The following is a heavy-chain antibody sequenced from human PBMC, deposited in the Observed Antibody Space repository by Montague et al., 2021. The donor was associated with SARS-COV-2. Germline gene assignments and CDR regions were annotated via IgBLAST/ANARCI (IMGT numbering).Heavy chain of an antibody. J-gene: IGHJ5*02. Sequence: SETLSLTCTVSGGSISSSSYYWGWIRQPPGKGLEWIGSIYYSGSTYYNPSLKSRVTISVETSKNQFSLKLSSVTAADTAVYYCARRSYDILTGYSIPNWFDPWGQGTLVTVSS. CDR3: ARRSYDILTGYSIPNWFDP. V-gene: IGHV4-39*01. CDR1: GGSISSSSYY. D-gene: IGHD3-9*01. CDR2: IYYSGST.